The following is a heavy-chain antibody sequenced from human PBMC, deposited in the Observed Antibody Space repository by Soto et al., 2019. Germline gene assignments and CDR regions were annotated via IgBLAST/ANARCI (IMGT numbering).Heavy chain of an antibody. J-gene: IGHJ6*03. CDR1: GFTFSSYN. V-gene: IGHV3-48*01. Sequence: EVQLVESGGGLVQPGGSLRLSCAASGFTFSSYNMNWVRQAPGKGLEWISDISLSSSTIFYADSVKGRFTISRDNAKNSLYLQMYSLRAEDTAVYYCARDSRNYYYYMDVWGKGTTVTVSS. CDR3: ARDSRNYYYYMDV. CDR2: ISLSSSTI.